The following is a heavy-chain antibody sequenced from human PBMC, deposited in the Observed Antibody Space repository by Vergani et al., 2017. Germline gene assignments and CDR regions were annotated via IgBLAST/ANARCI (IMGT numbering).Heavy chain of an antibody. CDR1: GFTFSSYG. Sequence: QVQLVESGGAVVQPGGSLRLSCAASGFTFSSYGMHCVRQAPGKGLEWLAFIRDDGSNKYYADSVKGPFTISRDNSKNTLYLQMNSLRAEDTAVYYCAKTGSLSSSWYSNPYYYYYMDVWGKGTTVTVSS. V-gene: IGHV3-30*02. CDR3: AKTGSLSSSWYSNPYYYYYMDV. D-gene: IGHD6-13*01. CDR2: IRDDGSNK. J-gene: IGHJ6*03.